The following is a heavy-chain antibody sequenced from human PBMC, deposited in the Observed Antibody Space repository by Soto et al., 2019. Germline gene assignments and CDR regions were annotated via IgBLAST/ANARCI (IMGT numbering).Heavy chain of an antibody. Sequence: QVQLVQSGAEVKKPWASVKVSCKASGYTFTSYYMHWVRQSPGQGLEWMGWINPDSGVTYYPHKFQDRVTMTRDTSIRTVYMELSRLTCDETALYFCARDRGVRHVGGQGTTVIGSS. J-gene: IGHJ6*02. CDR1: GYTFTSYY. CDR3: ARDRGVRHV. V-gene: IGHV1-2*02. D-gene: IGHD2-8*01. CDR2: INPDSGVT.